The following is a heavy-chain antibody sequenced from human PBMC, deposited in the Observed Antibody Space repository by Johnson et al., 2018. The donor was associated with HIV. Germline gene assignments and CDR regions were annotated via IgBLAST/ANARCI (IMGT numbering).Heavy chain of an antibody. D-gene: IGHD3-22*01. CDR3: ARRAYYYDSSGYYSHAFDI. Sequence: VQLVESGGGLVQSGGSLRLACVASGFIVGTKYMSWVRQAPGTGLEWVSVIYSGGNTYYADSVKGRFTISSDNSKNTLYLQMNSLRAEDTAVYYCARRAYYYDSSGYYSHAFDIWGQGTMVTVSS. CDR2: IYSGGNT. CDR1: GFIVGTKY. J-gene: IGHJ3*02. V-gene: IGHV3-66*01.